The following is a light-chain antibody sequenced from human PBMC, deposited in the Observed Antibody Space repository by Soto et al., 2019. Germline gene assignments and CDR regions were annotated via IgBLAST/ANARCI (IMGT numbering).Light chain of an antibody. Sequence: DIQMTQSPSSLSASVGDRVTITCRASQSISSYLNWYQQKPGKAPKLLIYAASSLQSGVPSRFSGSGSGTEFTLTISSLQSEDFAVYYCQQFNNWPRTFGQGSKA. V-gene: IGKV1-39*01. CDR2: AAS. J-gene: IGKJ1*01. CDR1: QSISSY. CDR3: QQFNNWPRT.